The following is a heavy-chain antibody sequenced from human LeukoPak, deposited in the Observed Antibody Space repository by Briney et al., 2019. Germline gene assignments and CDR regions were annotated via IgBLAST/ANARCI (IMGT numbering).Heavy chain of an antibody. J-gene: IGHJ4*02. CDR3: ARDGIAAAGTLLDY. D-gene: IGHD6-13*01. CDR1: GFTFSSYG. Sequence: GGSLRLSCAASGFTFSSYGMHWVRQAPGKGLEWVAFIRYDGSNKYYADSVKGRFTISRDNSKNTLYLQMNSLRAEDTAVYYCARDGIAAAGTLLDYWGQGTLVTVSS. CDR2: IRYDGSNK. V-gene: IGHV3-30*02.